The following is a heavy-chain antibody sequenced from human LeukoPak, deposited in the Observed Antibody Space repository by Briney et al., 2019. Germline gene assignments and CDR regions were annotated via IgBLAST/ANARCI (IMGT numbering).Heavy chain of an antibody. CDR3: ARDHRTYTRGPYGDEGIDY. J-gene: IGHJ4*02. Sequence: PGGSLRLSCAASGFTFSSYSMNWVRQAPGKGLEWVSYISSSSSTIYYADSVKGRFTISRDNAKNSLYLQMNSLRAEDTAVYYCARDHRTYTRGPYGDEGIDYWGQGTLVTVSS. CDR1: GFTFSSYS. V-gene: IGHV3-48*01. D-gene: IGHD4-17*01. CDR2: ISSSSSTI.